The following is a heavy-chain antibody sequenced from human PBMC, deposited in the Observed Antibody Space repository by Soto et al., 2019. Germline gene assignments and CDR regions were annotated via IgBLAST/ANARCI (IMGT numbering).Heavy chain of an antibody. J-gene: IGHJ4*02. D-gene: IGHD5-18*01. CDR2: IYWDDNQ. CDR1: GFSLSTSGVS. V-gene: IGHV2-5*02. Sequence: QITLKESGPTLVKPTQILTLTCTFSGFSLSTSGVSVGWIRQPPGKALEWLALIYWDDNQRYSPSLKSRLTIAKDTYKNQVVLTMTNMDPVDTATYYCAHRRDSYDHRGFDYWGQGTLVTVSS. CDR3: AHRRDSYDHRGFDY.